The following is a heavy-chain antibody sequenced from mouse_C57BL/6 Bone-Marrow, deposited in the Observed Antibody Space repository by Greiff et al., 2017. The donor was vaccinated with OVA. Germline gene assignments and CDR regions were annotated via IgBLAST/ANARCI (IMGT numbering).Heavy chain of an antibody. Sequence: VQLQQPGAELVKPGASVKLSCKASGYTFTSYWMHWVKQRPGQGLEWIGMIHPNSGSTNYNEKFKSKATLTVDKSSSTAYMQLSSLTSEDSAVYYCARVDGYWAWFAYWGQGTLVTVSA. D-gene: IGHD2-3*01. CDR3: ARVDGYWAWFAY. V-gene: IGHV1-64*01. CDR2: IHPNSGST. J-gene: IGHJ3*01. CDR1: GYTFTSYW.